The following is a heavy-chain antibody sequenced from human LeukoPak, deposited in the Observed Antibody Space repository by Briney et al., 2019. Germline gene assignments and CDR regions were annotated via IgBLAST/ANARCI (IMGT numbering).Heavy chain of an antibody. V-gene: IGHV1-24*01. D-gene: IGHD6-13*01. Sequence: ASVKVSCKVSGYTLTELSMHWVRQAPGKGLEWMGGFDPEDGETIYAQKFQGRVTITADESTSTAYMELSSLRSEDTAVYYCAVGSSWLDYWGQGTLVTVSS. CDR3: AVGSSWLDY. CDR1: GYTLTELS. J-gene: IGHJ4*02. CDR2: FDPEDGET.